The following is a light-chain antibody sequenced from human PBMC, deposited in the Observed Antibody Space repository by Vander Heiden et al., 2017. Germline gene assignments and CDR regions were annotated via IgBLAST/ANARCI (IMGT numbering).Light chain of an antibody. J-gene: IGKJ3*01. V-gene: IGKV2-28*01. CDR3: MQALQTPFT. CDR1: QSLLHSNGYNY. Sequence: IVMTQSPLSLPVTPGDPASISCRSSQSLLHSNGYNYLDWYLQKPGQSPQLLIYLGSNRASGVPDRFSGSGSGTDFTLKISRVEAEDVGVYYCMQALQTPFTFGPGTKVDIK. CDR2: LGS.